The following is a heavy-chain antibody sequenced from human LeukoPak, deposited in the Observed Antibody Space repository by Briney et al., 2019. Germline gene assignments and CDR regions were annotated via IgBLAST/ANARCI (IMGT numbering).Heavy chain of an antibody. V-gene: IGHV1-69*05. CDR2: IIPISGTT. Sequence: GASVKVSCKASGVSFRDYTIKWVRQAAGHGLEWMGAIIPISGTTNYAQRLQGRVTLTMDDSATTAFMEMSSLRSEDTAVYYCASRFTARQLVPAYYYHMDVWGKGTTVFVSS. CDR1: GVSFRDYT. CDR3: ASRFTARQLVPAYYYHMDV. D-gene: IGHD6-13*01. J-gene: IGHJ6*03.